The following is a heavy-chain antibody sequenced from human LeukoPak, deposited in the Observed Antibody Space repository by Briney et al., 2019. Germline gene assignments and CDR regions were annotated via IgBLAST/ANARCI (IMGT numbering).Heavy chain of an antibody. CDR2: IYTSGST. Sequence: SETLSLTCTVSGGSISSYYWSWIRQPAGKGLEWIGRIYTSGSTNYNPSLKSRVTMSVDTSKNQFSLKLSSVTAADTAVYYCAREGCSSTSCPFDYWGQGTLVPVSS. J-gene: IGHJ4*02. V-gene: IGHV4-4*07. D-gene: IGHD2-2*01. CDR1: GGSISSYY. CDR3: AREGCSSTSCPFDY.